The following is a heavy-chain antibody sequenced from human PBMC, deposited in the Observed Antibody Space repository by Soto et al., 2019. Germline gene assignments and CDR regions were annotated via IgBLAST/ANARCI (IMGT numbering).Heavy chain of an antibody. J-gene: IGHJ6*02. CDR3: ARDGGDCGYRLAYYYYIGMDV. D-gene: IGHD2-21*02. CDR1: GYGFSSYA. V-gene: IGHV1-3*04. Sequence: AASVKVSCKASGYGFSSYAMHWVRQAPGQRLEWMGWINIGSGNTEYSQNFQDRITITRDTSASTVYMELSSLRSEDTAVYYCARDGGDCGYRLAYYYYIGMDVWG. CDR2: INIGSGNT.